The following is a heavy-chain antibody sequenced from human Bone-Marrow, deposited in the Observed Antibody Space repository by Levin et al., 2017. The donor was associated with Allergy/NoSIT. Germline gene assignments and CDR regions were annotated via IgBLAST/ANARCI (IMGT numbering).Heavy chain of an antibody. J-gene: IGHJ4*02. CDR3: TEVKASVEGN. D-gene: IGHD6-19*01. CDR2: IRSKPDGGTT. Sequence: GESLKISCAASGLTFSNAWMSWVRQAPGRGLEWVGRIRSKPDGGTTDYAAPVKGRFTISRDDSKNTVYLQMNSLKTEDTAVYYCTEVKASVEGNWGQGTLVTVSS. CDR1: GLTFSNAW. V-gene: IGHV3-15*05.